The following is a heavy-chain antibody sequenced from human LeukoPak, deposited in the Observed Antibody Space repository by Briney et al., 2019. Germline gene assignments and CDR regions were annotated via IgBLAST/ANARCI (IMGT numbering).Heavy chain of an antibody. D-gene: IGHD3-22*01. CDR3: AREYYESRGRKYAFDI. V-gene: IGHV1-2*02. CDR1: GYTFADYY. Sequence: GASVKVSCKASGYTFADYYLHWVRQAPGQGLEWMGCIDPDSGGTEYAQNFQGRVTMTRDTSISTAYMELSRLRSDDTAVHYCAREYYESRGRKYAFDIWGQGTMVTVSS. CDR2: IDPDSGGT. J-gene: IGHJ3*02.